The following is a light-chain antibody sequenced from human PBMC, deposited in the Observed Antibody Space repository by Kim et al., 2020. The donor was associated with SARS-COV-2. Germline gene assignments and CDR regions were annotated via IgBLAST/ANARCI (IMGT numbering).Light chain of an antibody. CDR2: GAS. V-gene: IGKV3-20*01. CDR1: QSVSSSY. CDR3: QQYGSSPWT. Sequence: SPGERPHPSCRASQSVSSSYLAWYQQKPGQAPRLLIYGASSRATGIPDRFSGSGSGTDFTLTISRLEPEDFAVYYCQQYGSSPWTFGQGTKVEIK. J-gene: IGKJ1*01.